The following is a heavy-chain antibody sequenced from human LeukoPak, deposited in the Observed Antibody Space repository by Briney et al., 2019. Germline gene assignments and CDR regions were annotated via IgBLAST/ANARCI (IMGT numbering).Heavy chain of an antibody. D-gene: IGHD4-4*01. CDR2: INPNSGGT. CDR3: ARDRSTVTTFNWFDP. J-gene: IGHJ5*02. CDR1: GYTFTGYY. V-gene: IGHV1-2*02. Sequence: ASVKVSCKASGYTFTGYYMHWVRQAPGQGLEWMGWINPNSGGTNYAQKFQGRVTMTRDTSISTAYMELSRLRSDDTAVYHCARDRSTVTTFNWFDPWGQGTLVTVSS.